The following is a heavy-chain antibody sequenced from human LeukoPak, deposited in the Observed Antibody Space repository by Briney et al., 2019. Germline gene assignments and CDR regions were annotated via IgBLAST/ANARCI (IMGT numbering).Heavy chain of an antibody. CDR2: IYYSGST. V-gene: IGHV4-39*07. CDR1: GGSISSRNYY. CDR3: ARVAVLWFGESPGYYYMDV. J-gene: IGHJ6*03. Sequence: SETLSLTCTVSGGSISSRNYYWAWIRQSPGKGLQWIGSIYYSGSTYYKPSLKSRVSMSVDTSKNQFSLKLTSVTAADTAVYYCARVAVLWFGESPGYYYMDVWGKGTTVTISS. D-gene: IGHD3-10*01.